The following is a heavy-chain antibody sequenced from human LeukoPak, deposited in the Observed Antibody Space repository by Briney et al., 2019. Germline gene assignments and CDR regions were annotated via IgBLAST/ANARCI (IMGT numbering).Heavy chain of an antibody. J-gene: IGHJ4*02. CDR2: ISVYNGNT. D-gene: IGHD1-26*01. CDR1: GYTFTSYG. V-gene: IGHV1-18*01. Sequence: ASVKVSCKASGYTFTSYGISWVRQASGQGLEWMGWISVYNGNTKYAQKFQGRVTMTTDTSTSTAYMELRSLKSDDTAVYYCARGVGANSRPDYWGQGTLVTVSS. CDR3: ARGVGANSRPDY.